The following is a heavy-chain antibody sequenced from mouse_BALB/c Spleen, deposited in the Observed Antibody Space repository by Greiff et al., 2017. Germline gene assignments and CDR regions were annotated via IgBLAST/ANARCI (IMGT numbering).Heavy chain of an antibody. Sequence: LKQPGSELVRPGASVKLSCKASGYTFTSYWMHWVKQRPGQGLEWIGNIYPGSGSTNYDEKFKSKATLTVDTSSSTAYMQLSSLTSEDSAVYYCTRQSYGNNWPWFAYWGQGTLVTVSA. D-gene: IGHD2-1*01. CDR1: GYTFTSYW. CDR2: IYPGSGST. V-gene: IGHV1S22*01. CDR3: TRQSYGNNWPWFAY. J-gene: IGHJ3*01.